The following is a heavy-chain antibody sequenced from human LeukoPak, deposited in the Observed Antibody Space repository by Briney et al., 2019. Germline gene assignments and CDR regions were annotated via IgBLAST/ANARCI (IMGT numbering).Heavy chain of an antibody. D-gene: IGHD3-9*01. V-gene: IGHV3-7*01. J-gene: IGHJ4*02. CDR1: GFTFSSYW. CDR3: ARSLRYFDWLHTSYYFDY. CDR2: IKQDGSEK. Sequence: GGSLRLSCAASGFTFSSYWMSWVRQAPGKGLEWVANIKQDGSEKYYVDSVKGRFAISRDNAKNSLYLQMNSLRAEDTAVYYCARSLRYFDWLHTSYYFDYWGQGTLVTVSS.